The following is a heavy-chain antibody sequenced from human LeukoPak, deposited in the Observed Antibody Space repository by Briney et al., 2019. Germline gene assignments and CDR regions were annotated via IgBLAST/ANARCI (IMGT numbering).Heavy chain of an antibody. CDR1: GGSISSYY. Sequence: SETLSLTCTVSGGSISSYYWSWIRQPAGKGLEWIGRIYTSGTTHYNPSLESRVTMSVDTSKNQFSLKLSSVTAADTAVYYCARLSTVTTSFDYWGQGTLVTVSS. D-gene: IGHD4-17*01. J-gene: IGHJ4*02. CDR2: IYTSGTT. V-gene: IGHV4-4*07. CDR3: ARLSTVTTSFDY.